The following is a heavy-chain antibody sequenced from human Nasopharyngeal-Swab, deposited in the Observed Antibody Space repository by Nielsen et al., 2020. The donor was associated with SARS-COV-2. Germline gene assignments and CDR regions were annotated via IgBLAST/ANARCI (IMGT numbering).Heavy chain of an antibody. CDR2: IYHSGGT. V-gene: IGHV4-4*02. J-gene: IGHJ4*02. CDR3: ARGPAHHSSGWYY. D-gene: IGHD6-19*01. Sequence: WIRQPPGKGLEWIGEIYHSGGTNYNPSLKSRVTISVDKSKNQFSLKLSSVTAADTAVYYCARGPAHHSSGWYYWGQGTLVTVSS.